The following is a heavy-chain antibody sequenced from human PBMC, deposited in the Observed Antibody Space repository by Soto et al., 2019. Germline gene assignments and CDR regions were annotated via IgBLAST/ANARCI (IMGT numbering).Heavy chain of an antibody. CDR3: AKHGGWNGNIFDY. D-gene: IGHD1-1*01. V-gene: IGHV3-23*01. Sequence: GGSLRLSCAASGFTFSSYAMSWVRQAPGKGLEWVSGISGSTGRTYYADSVKGRFTISRDNSKNTVYLQMNSLRAEDTAVYYCAKHGGWNGNIFDYWGQGTLVTVSS. CDR2: ISGSTGRT. CDR1: GFTFSSYA. J-gene: IGHJ4*02.